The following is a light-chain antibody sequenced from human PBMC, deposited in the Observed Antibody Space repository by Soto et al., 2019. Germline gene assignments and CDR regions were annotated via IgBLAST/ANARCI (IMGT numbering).Light chain of an antibody. CDR1: SRDIGNYNY. J-gene: IGLJ1*01. CDR3: ASYRSANTLVV. CDR2: EVT. V-gene: IGLV2-14*01. Sequence: QSALAQPASVPGSPGQSITIPCTGTSRDIGNYNYVSWYQHHPGKAPKLMIYEVTSRPSGVSDRFSGSKSGMTASLTISGLQPEDEADYFCASYRSANTLVVFGTGTKVTVL.